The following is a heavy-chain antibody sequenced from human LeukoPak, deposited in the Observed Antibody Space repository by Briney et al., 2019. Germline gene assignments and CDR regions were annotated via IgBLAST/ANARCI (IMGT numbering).Heavy chain of an antibody. CDR3: AKGRSAAVTSALNY. Sequence: PGGSLRLACAAYGFTFSTYAMNWVRQAPGKGLEWVSGIRLNGVSTYYADSVKGRFTISRDNSKTTLYLQMNSLRAEDTAVYYCAKGRSAAVTSALNYWGQGTLVTVSS. CDR1: GFTFSTYA. CDR2: IRLNGVST. J-gene: IGHJ4*02. D-gene: IGHD4-23*01. V-gene: IGHV3-23*01.